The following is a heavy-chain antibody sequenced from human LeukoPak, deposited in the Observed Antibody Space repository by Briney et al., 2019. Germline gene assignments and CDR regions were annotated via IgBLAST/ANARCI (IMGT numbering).Heavy chain of an antibody. CDR1: GYSFTSYW. CDR2: IYPGDSDT. Sequence: PEESLKISCKGSGYSFTSYWIGWVRQMPGKGLEWMGIIYPGDSDTRYSPSFQGQVTISADKSISTAYLQWSSLKASDTAMYYCARQERGYYDSSGYIFDYWGQGTLVTVSS. J-gene: IGHJ4*02. D-gene: IGHD3-22*01. CDR3: ARQERGYYDSSGYIFDY. V-gene: IGHV5-51*01.